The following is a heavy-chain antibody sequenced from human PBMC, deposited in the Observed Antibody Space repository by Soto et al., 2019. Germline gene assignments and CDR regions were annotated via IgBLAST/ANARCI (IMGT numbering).Heavy chain of an antibody. J-gene: IGHJ6*02. CDR3: ARDERLDYYYGMDV. CDR2: IIPIFGTA. Sequence: SVKVSCKASGGTFSSYAISWVRQAPGQGLEWMGGIIPIFGTANYAQKFQGRVTITADESTGTAYMALSSLRSEDTAVYYCARDERLDYYYGMDVWGQGTTVTVSS. CDR1: GGTFSSYA. V-gene: IGHV1-69*13.